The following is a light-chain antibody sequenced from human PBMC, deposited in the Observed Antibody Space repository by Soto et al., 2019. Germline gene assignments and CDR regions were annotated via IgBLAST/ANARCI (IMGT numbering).Light chain of an antibody. V-gene: IGLV2-23*02. CDR2: EVS. CDR3: CSYAGSSTYV. Sequence: QYASVAGAPGKTKTISCTGSSSDVGSYNLVSWYQQHPGKAPKLMIYEVSKRPSGVSNRFSGSKSGNTASLTISGLQAEDEADYYCCSYAGSSTYVFGTGTKVTVL. CDR1: SSDVGSYNL. J-gene: IGLJ1*01.